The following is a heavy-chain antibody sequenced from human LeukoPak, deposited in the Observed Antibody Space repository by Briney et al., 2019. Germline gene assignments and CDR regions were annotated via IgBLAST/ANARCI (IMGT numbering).Heavy chain of an antibody. D-gene: IGHD2-15*01. Sequence: SETLSLTCTVSGGSISSYYWSWIRQPPGKGLEWIGYIYYSGSTNYNPSLKSRVTISVDTSKNQFSLKLSSVTAADTAVYYCARLVVVAGNWFDPWGQGTLVTVSS. CDR2: IYYSGST. CDR3: ARLVVVAGNWFDP. J-gene: IGHJ5*02. V-gene: IGHV4-59*08. CDR1: GGSISSYY.